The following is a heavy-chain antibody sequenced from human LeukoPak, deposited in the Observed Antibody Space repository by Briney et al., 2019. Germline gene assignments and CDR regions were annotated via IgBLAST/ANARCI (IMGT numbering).Heavy chain of an antibody. V-gene: IGHV4-61*02. J-gene: IGHJ4*02. D-gene: IGHD2-2*03. CDR2: IYTSGST. CDR1: GGPISSGSYY. Sequence: SETLSLTCTVSGGPISSGSYYWSWIQQPAGKGLEWIGRIYTSGSTNYNPSLKSRVTISVDTSKNQFSLKLSSVTAADTAVYYCASGWYYFDYWGQGTLVTVSS. CDR3: ASGWYYFDY.